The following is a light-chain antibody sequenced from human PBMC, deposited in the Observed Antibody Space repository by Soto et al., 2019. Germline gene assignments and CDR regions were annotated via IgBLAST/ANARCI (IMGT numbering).Light chain of an antibody. CDR3: LQDYNYPLT. Sequence: AIQMTQSPSSLSASVGDRVTITCRASQGIRNDLGWYQQKPGKAPKLLIFAASSLQSGVPSRFSGSGSGTDFTLTITSLQPEDFATYYCLQDYNYPLTFGGGTKVDIK. CDR1: QGIRND. V-gene: IGKV1-6*01. CDR2: AAS. J-gene: IGKJ4*01.